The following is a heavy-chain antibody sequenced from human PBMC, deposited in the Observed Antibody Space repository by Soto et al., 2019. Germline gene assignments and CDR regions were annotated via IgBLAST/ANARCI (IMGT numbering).Heavy chain of an antibody. Sequence: ASVKVSCKASGGTFSSYAISWVRQAPGQGLEWMGGIIPIFGTANYAQKFQGRVTITADKSTSTAYMELSSLRSEDTAVYYCARCIVVVPAAPPYGMDVWGQGTTVTVSS. CDR2: IIPIFGTA. D-gene: IGHD2-2*01. CDR3: ARCIVVVPAAPPYGMDV. V-gene: IGHV1-69*06. J-gene: IGHJ6*02. CDR1: GGTFSSYA.